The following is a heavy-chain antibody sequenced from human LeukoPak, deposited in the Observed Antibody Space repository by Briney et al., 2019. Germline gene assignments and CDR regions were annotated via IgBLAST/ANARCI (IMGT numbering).Heavy chain of an antibody. D-gene: IGHD6-19*01. CDR2: IYASGSV. V-gene: IGHV4-61*01. J-gene: IGHJ4*02. CDR1: GGSLTNPTYF. CDR3: ARFRSGGWYYFDS. Sequence: PSETLSLTCTVSGGSLTNPTYFQWSWIRQPPGKGLELIGKIYASGSVKFNPALESRLTMSLDTSRSQFFLQLSSVTAEDSAVYYCARFRSGGWYYFDSWGQGTRVTVS.